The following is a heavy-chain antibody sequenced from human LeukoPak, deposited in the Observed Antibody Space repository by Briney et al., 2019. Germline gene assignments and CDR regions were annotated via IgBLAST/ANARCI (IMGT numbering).Heavy chain of an antibody. Sequence: GGXLRLSCAASGFTFSSYGMHWVRQAPGKGLEGVAFIRYDGSNKYYADSVKGRFTISRDNSKNTLYLQMNSLRAEDTAVYYCAKDRGTYCSSTSCYYFDYWGQGTLVTVSS. CDR3: AKDRGTYCSSTSCYYFDY. CDR2: IRYDGSNK. J-gene: IGHJ4*02. V-gene: IGHV3-30*02. CDR1: GFTFSSYG. D-gene: IGHD2-2*01.